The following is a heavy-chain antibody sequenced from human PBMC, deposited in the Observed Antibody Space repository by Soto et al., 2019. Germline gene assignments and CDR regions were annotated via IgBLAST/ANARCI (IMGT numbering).Heavy chain of an antibody. V-gene: IGHV3-33*01. CDR2: IWYDGSNK. D-gene: IGHD4-17*01. CDR3: ARDWDYGDYGHDY. CDR1: GFTFSSYG. J-gene: IGHJ4*02. Sequence: QVQLVESGGGVVQPGRSLRLSCAASGFTFSSYGMHWVRQAPGKGLEWVAVIWYDGSNKYYADSVKGRFTISRDNSKNTLYLQMNSLRAEDTAVYYCARDWDYGDYGHDYWGQGTLVTVSS.